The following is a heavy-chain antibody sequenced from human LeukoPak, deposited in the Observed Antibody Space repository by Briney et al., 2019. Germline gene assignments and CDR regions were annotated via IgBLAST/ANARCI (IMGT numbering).Heavy chain of an antibody. J-gene: IGHJ6*03. CDR3: ARLWSGYELGEGYYYMDV. CDR1: GYSFTSYW. V-gene: IGHV5-51*01. D-gene: IGHD3-3*01. CDR2: IYPGDSDT. Sequence: GESLKISCKGSGYSFTSYWIGWVRQMPGKGLEWMGIIYPGDSDTRYSPSFQGQVTISADKSISTAYLQWSSLKASDTAMYYCARLWSGYELGEGYYYMDVWGKGTTVTVSS.